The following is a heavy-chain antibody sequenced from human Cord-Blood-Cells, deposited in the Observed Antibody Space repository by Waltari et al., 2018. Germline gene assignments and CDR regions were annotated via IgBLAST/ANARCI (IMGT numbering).Heavy chain of an antibody. J-gene: IGHJ6*02. CDR1: GFTFSSYE. V-gene: IGHV3-48*03. CDR3: VRAVAVADENYYGMDV. Sequence: EVQLVESGGGLVQPGGSLRLSCAASGFTFSSYEMNWVRQAPGKGREWVSYISSSGSTIYYADSVKGRFTISRDNAKNSLYLQMNSLRAEDTAVYYCVRAVAVADENYYGMDVWGQGTTVTVSS. CDR2: ISSSGSTI. D-gene: IGHD6-19*01.